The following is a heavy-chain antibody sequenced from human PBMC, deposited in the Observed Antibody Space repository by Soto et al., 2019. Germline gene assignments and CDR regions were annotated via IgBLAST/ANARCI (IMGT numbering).Heavy chain of an antibody. CDR3: AKDLTHGVDV. Sequence: GGSLRLSCAASGFTFDDYALHWVRQAPGKGLEWVSGINWNSGRIGYADSVKGRFTISRDNAKNSLYLQMNSLRPEDTALYYCAKDLTHGVDVWGQGTTVTVSS. CDR2: INWNSGRI. CDR1: GFTFDDYA. J-gene: IGHJ6*02. V-gene: IGHV3-9*01.